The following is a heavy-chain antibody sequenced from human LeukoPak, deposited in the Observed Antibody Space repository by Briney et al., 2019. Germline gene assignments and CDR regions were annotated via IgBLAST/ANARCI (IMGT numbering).Heavy chain of an antibody. CDR3: EKAPRGGGSMVVTSFDY. D-gene: IGHD4/OR15-4a*01. J-gene: IGHJ4*02. CDR2: ISGSGGST. V-gene: IGHV3-23*01. Sequence: PGGSLRLSCAASGFTFSSYAMSWVRQAPGKGLEWVSAISGSGGSTYYADSVKGRFTISSDNSKNTLYLQMNSLRAVDTAVNYCEKAPRGGGSMVVTSFDYWGQGTLVAVSS. CDR1: GFTFSSYA.